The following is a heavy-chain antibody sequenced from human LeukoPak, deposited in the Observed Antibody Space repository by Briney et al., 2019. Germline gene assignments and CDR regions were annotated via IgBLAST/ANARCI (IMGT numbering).Heavy chain of an antibody. CDR2: INPNSGGT. D-gene: IGHD4-17*01. CDR1: GYTFTGYY. Sequence: ASVKVSCKASGYTFTGYYMHWVRQAPGQGLEWMGWINPNSGGTNYAQKFQGRVTMTRDTSISTAYMELSRLRSDDTAVYYCARDPWRYGYGDYANQPFDYWGQGTLVTVSS. V-gene: IGHV1-2*02. J-gene: IGHJ4*02. CDR3: ARDPWRYGYGDYANQPFDY.